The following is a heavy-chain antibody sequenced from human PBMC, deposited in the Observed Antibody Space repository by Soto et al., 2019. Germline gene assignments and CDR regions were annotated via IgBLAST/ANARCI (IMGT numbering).Heavy chain of an antibody. V-gene: IGHV1-46*01. J-gene: IGHJ6*02. CDR3: ARGGPRQLVIYGTDV. CDR1: GYTFSSYY. Sequence: GASVKVSCKASGYTFSSYYIHWVRQAPGQGLEWMGIINPSGGITSYAQKFQGRVTMTRDTSTRTVYMELGRLRSEDTAVYYCARGGPRQLVIYGTDVWGQGTTVTVSS. D-gene: IGHD6-6*01. CDR2: INPSGGIT.